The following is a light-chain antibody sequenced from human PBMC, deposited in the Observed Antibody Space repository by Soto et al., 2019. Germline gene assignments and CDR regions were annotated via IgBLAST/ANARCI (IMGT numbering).Light chain of an antibody. V-gene: IGKV1-5*03. CDR2: KAS. Sequence: DIQMPQSPSTLSASVGDRVTITCRASQTISSWLAWYQQRPGKAPNLLIYKASTLQSGVPSRFSGSGSGTEFSLTISSLQPDDFATYYCQQYNTYPLTFGGGTTVEIK. CDR3: QQYNTYPLT. J-gene: IGKJ4*01. CDR1: QTISSW.